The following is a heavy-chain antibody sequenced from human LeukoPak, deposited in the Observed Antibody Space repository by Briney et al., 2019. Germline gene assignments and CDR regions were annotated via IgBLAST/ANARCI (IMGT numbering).Heavy chain of an antibody. CDR2: IRYDGSNK. D-gene: IGHD3-22*01. CDR1: GFTFSIYG. V-gene: IGHV3-30*02. CDR3: ARSYYYDTAWYSDL. J-gene: IGHJ2*01. Sequence: GGSLRLSCAASGFTFSIYGMHWVRQAPGKGLEWVAFIRYDGSNKYYADSVKGRFTISRDNSKNTLYLQMNSLRTEDTAVYYCARSYYYDTAWYSDLWGRGTLVTVSS.